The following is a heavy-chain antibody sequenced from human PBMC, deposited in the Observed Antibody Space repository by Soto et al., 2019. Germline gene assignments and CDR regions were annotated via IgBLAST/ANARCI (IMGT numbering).Heavy chain of an antibody. CDR3: AGDQDWNVVNYYYYYGMDV. D-gene: IGHD1-1*01. J-gene: IGHJ6*02. CDR1: GYTFTSYG. V-gene: IGHV1-18*04. Sequence: GASVKVSCKASGYTFTSYGISWVRQAPGQGLEWMGWISAYNGNTNYAQKLQGRVTMTTDTSTSTAYMQLRSLRSDDTAVYYCAGDQDWNVVNYYYYYGMDVWGQGTTVTVAS. CDR2: ISAYNGNT.